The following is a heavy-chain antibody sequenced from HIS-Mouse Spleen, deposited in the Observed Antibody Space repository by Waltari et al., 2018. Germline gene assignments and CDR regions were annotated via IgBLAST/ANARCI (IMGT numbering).Heavy chain of an antibody. J-gene: IGHJ4*02. D-gene: IGHD3-16*01. CDR1: GYTFTGYY. CDR3: ARVSSGGSDFDY. Sequence: QVQLVQSGAEVKKPGASVKVSCKASGYTFTGYYMHWVRQAPGQGLEWMGGSNPNRGGTNHAQKFQGRVTMTMDTSISTAYMELSRLRSDDTAVYYCARVSSGGSDFDYWGQGTLVTVSS. V-gene: IGHV1-2*02. CDR2: SNPNRGGT.